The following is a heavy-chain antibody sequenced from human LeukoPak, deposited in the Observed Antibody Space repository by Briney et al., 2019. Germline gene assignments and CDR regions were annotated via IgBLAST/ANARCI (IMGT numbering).Heavy chain of an antibody. CDR1: GGSFSGYY. Sequence: SETLSLTCAVYGGSFSGYYWSWIRQPPGKGLEWIGEINHSGSTNYNPSLKSRVTISVDTSKNQFSLKLSSVTAADTAVYYRARAESGKQWLTWGQGTLVTVSS. V-gene: IGHV4-34*01. CDR2: INHSGST. D-gene: IGHD6-19*01. CDR3: ARAESGKQWLT. J-gene: IGHJ5*02.